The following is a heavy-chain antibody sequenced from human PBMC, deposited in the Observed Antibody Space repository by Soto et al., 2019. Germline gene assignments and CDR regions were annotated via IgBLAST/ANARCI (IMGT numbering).Heavy chain of an antibody. CDR3: ARGSNTAMAPVNY. V-gene: IGHV4-34*01. J-gene: IGHJ4*02. Sequence: SETLSLTCAVYGGSFSGYYWSWIRQPPGKGLEWIGEINHSGSTNYNPSLKSRVTISVDTSKNQFSLKLSSVTAADTAVYYCARGSNTAMAPVNYWGQGTLVTVSS. CDR2: INHSGST. CDR1: GGSFSGYY. D-gene: IGHD5-18*01.